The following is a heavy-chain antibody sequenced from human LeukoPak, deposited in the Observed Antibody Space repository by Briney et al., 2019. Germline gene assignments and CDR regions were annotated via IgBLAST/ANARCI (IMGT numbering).Heavy chain of an antibody. CDR3: AKSLYAYASSSSGY. CDR2: ISGSGGST. Sequence: TGGSLRLSCAASGFTFSSYAMSWVRQAPGKGLEWVSAISGSGGSTYYADSVKGRFTISRDNSKNTLYLQMNSLRAEDTAVYYCAKSLYAYASSSSGYWGQGTLVAVPS. D-gene: IGHD6-6*01. V-gene: IGHV3-23*01. CDR1: GFTFSSYA. J-gene: IGHJ4*02.